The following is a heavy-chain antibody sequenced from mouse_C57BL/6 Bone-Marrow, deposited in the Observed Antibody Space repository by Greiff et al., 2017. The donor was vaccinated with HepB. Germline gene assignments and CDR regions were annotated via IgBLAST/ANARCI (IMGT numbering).Heavy chain of an antibody. CDR3: GYDGGFAY. CDR1: EYEFPSHD. CDR2: INSDGGST. J-gene: IGHJ3*01. Sequence: EVMLVESGGGLVQPGESLKLSCESNEYEFPSHDMSWVRKTPEKRLELVAAINSDGGSTYYPDTMERRFIIARDNTRKTLYLQMSSLRDEDAALYCAGYDGGFAYWGQGTLVTVSA. V-gene: IGHV5-2*01. D-gene: IGHD2-2*01.